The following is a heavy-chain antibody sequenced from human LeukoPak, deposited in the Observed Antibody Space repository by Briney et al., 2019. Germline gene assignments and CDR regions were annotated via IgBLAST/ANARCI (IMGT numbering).Heavy chain of an antibody. V-gene: IGHV1-69*06. J-gene: IGHJ5*02. CDR1: GGTFSSYA. CDR3: ARGLAPRYYYGSGSYYNWFDP. CDR2: IIPIFGTA. Sequence: SVKVSCKASGGTFSSYAISWVRQAPGQGLEWMGGIIPIFGTANYAQKFQGRVTITADKSTSTAYMGLSSLRSEDTAVYYCARGLAPRYYYGSGSYYNWFDPWGQGTLVTVSS. D-gene: IGHD3-10*01.